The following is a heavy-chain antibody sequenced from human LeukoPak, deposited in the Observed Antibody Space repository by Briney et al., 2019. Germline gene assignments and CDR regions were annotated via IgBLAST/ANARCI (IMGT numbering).Heavy chain of an antibody. CDR2: IKQDGSEK. J-gene: IGHJ4*02. D-gene: IGHD3-9*01. CDR1: GFTFSSYW. V-gene: IGHV3-7*01. Sequence: GGSLRLSCAASGFTFSSYWMSWVRQAPGKGLEWVANIKQDGSEKYYVDSVKGRFTISRDNAKNSLYLQMNSLRAEDTAVYYCARDRYFDWGRPPYYFDYWGQGTLVTVSS. CDR3: ARDRYFDWGRPPYYFDY.